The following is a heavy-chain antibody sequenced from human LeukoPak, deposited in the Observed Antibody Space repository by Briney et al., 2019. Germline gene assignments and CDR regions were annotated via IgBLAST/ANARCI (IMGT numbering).Heavy chain of an antibody. Sequence: PGGSLRLSCAASGFTFSDYYMSWIRQAPGKGLEWVSYISSSGSSYTNYADSVKGRFIISRDNAKNSLYLQMDSLRAEDTAVYYCARRIPGDYWGQGTLVTVSS. J-gene: IGHJ4*02. V-gene: IGHV3-11*03. D-gene: IGHD2-15*01. CDR1: GFTFSDYY. CDR2: ISSSGSSYT. CDR3: ARRIPGDY.